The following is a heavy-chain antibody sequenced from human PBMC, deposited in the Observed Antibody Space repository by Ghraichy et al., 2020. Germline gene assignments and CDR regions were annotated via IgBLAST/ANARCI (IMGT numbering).Heavy chain of an antibody. D-gene: IGHD3-22*01. J-gene: IGHJ4*02. CDR3: ATEGLFDNSGYFFDY. CDR2: IKSKTDGGTT. V-gene: IGHV3-15*01. CDR1: GFTFINAW. Sequence: GSLRLSCAASGFTFINAWMSWVRQAPGKGLEWVGRIKSKTDGGTTDYAAPVKGRFTVSRDDSKDMLYLQMNSLKTEDTAVYYCATEGLFDNSGYFFDYWGQGTLVTVSS.